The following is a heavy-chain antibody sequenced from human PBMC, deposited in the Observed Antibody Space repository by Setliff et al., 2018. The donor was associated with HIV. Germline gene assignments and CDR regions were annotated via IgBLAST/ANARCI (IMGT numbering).Heavy chain of an antibody. J-gene: IGHJ6*02. Sequence: PGGSLRLSCAGSGFTFSDYYMTWVRQAPGKELEWVSYISSTGNTIYYADSVKGRFTISRDNAKNSLYLQMNSLRAEDAAVYYCARTTSNSYRYHYYYSMDVWGQGTTVTVSS. CDR2: ISSTGNTI. D-gene: IGHD4-4*01. CDR3: ARTTSNSYRYHYYYSMDV. V-gene: IGHV3-11*01. CDR1: GFTFSDYY.